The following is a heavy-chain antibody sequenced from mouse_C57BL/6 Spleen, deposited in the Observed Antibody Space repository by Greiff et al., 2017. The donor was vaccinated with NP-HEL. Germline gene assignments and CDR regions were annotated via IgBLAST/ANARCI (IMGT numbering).Heavy chain of an antibody. V-gene: IGHV2-2*01. J-gene: IGHJ4*01. D-gene: IGHD1-1*01. CDR3: ARNGNYYGSSSYAMDY. CDR1: GFSLTSYG. CDR2: IWSGGST. Sequence: VQLQQSGPGLVQPSQSLSITCTVSGFSLTSYGVHWVRQSPGKGLEWLGVIWSGGSTDYNAAFISRLSISKDNSKSQVFFKMNSLQADDTAIYYCARNGNYYGSSSYAMDYWGQGTSVTVSS.